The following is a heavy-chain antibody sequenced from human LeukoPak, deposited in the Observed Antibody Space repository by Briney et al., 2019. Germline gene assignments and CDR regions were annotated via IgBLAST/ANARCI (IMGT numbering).Heavy chain of an antibody. V-gene: IGHV4-4*07. Sequence: PSETLSLTCTVSGGSISSYHWSWIRQPAGKGLEWIGRMSISGSTNYNPSLKSRVTMSVDTSKNQFSLKLSSVTAADTAVYYCARGSREMTTISDYWGQGTLVTGS. CDR2: MSISGST. J-gene: IGHJ4*02. CDR3: ARGSREMTTISDY. D-gene: IGHD5-24*01. CDR1: GGSISSYH.